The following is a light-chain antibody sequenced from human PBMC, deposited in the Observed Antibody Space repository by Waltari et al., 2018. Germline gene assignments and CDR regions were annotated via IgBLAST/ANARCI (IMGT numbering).Light chain of an antibody. Sequence: SYVLTQPPSVSVAPGQTASIHCGGNNLGSKSVHWYQQRSGQAPGLVVYDDSDRPSGIPERFSGSNSGNTATLTISRVEAGDEADYHCQVWDSSTNEVVFGGGTKLSVL. J-gene: IGLJ2*01. CDR1: NLGSKS. CDR2: DDS. CDR3: QVWDSSTNEVV. V-gene: IGLV3-21*02.